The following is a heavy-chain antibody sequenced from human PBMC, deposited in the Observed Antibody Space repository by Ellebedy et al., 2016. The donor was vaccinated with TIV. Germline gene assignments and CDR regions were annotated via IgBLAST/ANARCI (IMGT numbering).Heavy chain of an antibody. V-gene: IGHV3-7*01. Sequence: GGSLRLSCVASGFRFSSYWMSWVRQAPGKGLEWVANMRQDGGDKYYVDSVKGRFTISRDNAKSSLYLQMNSVRAEDTAVYYCATDGSYGDHLSPAYAFVFWGQGTTVTVSS. D-gene: IGHD1-26*01. CDR3: ATDGSYGDHLSPAYAFVF. J-gene: IGHJ3*01. CDR2: MRQDGGDK. CDR1: GFRFSSYW.